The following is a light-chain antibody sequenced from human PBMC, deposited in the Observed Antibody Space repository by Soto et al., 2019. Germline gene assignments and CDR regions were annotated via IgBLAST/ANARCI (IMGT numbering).Light chain of an antibody. CDR3: QQYDKLVT. CDR1: QDIRKY. V-gene: IGKV1-33*01. CDR2: DAS. Sequence: DVQMTQSPSSLSASIGDRVTITCQARQDIRKYLNWYQQKPGKATDLLLHDASNLETGVPSRFSGSGSVTLFTFTISSLQPEDIATYYCQQYDKLVTFGRGTKV. J-gene: IGKJ1*01.